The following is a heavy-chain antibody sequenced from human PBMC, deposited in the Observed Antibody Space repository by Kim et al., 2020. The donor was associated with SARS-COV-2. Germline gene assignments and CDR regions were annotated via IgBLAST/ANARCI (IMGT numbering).Heavy chain of an antibody. D-gene: IGHD1-1*01. Sequence: ADSGGVRLTISRDNSKNTLYLQMNSLRAEDTAVYYCTRAGSGGDGGGLDYWGQGTLVTVSS. CDR3: TRAGSGGDGGGLDY. V-gene: IGHV3-30*01. J-gene: IGHJ4*01.